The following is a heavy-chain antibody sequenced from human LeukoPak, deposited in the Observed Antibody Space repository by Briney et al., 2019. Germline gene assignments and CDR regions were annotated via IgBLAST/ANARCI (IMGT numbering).Heavy chain of an antibody. D-gene: IGHD3-10*01. CDR2: IKQDGSEK. V-gene: IGHV3-7*01. Sequence: AGSLTLSCAVSGFSLTSYWTSWVRQAPGKGLEWVAYIKQDGSEKYYGDSVKGRFTISRDNTKNSLYLQMNSLRAEDTAVYYCAIYYYGSGSYYAYYYYYYGMDVWGQGTTVTVSS. CDR1: GFSLTSYW. CDR3: AIYYYGSGSYYAYYYYYYGMDV. J-gene: IGHJ6*02.